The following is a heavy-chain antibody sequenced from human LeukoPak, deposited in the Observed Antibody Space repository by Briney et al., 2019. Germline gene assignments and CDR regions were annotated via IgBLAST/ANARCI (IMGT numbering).Heavy chain of an antibody. CDR2: ISNSGSSI. CDR1: GFTFSSYS. D-gene: IGHD3-10*01. Sequence: PGGSLRLSCAASGFTFSSYSMNWVRQAPGKGLEWVSSISNSGSSIYYADSVKGRFTISRDNAKNLLYLQMNSLRAEDTAVYYCAKSFWWFGEFSPFDYWGQGTLLTVSS. J-gene: IGHJ4*02. CDR3: AKSFWWFGEFSPFDY. V-gene: IGHV3-21*01.